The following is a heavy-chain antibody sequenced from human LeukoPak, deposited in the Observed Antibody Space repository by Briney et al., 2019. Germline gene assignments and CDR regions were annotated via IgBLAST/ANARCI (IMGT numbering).Heavy chain of an antibody. Sequence: PGGSLRLSCAASGFTFSSYSMNWVRQAPGKGLEWVSSISSSSSYIYYADSVKGRFTISRDNAKNSLYLQMNSLRAEDTAVYYCARNPTYYDFWSCYVTQLIDYWGQGTLVAVSS. CDR3: ARNPTYYDFWSCYVTQLIDY. CDR2: ISSSSSYI. D-gene: IGHD3-3*01. CDR1: GFTFSSYS. J-gene: IGHJ4*02. V-gene: IGHV3-21*01.